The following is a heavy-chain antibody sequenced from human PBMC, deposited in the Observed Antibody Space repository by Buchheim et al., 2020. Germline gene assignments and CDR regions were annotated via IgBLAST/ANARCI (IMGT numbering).Heavy chain of an antibody. Sequence: EVQLVESGGGLVQPGGSLRLSCAASGFTFSSYGMHWVRQAPGKGLEWVANIKQDGSEKYYVDSVKGRFTISRDNAKNSLYLQMNSLRAEDTAVYYCARERYYDFWSGYPSRGMDVWGQGTT. D-gene: IGHD3-3*01. CDR1: GFTFSSYG. CDR3: ARERYYDFWSGYPSRGMDV. CDR2: IKQDGSEK. V-gene: IGHV3-7*01. J-gene: IGHJ6*02.